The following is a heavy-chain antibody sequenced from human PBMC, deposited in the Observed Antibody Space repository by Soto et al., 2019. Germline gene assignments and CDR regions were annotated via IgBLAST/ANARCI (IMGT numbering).Heavy chain of an antibody. CDR2: IYYSGST. Sequence: PSETLSLTCTVSGGSISSSSYYWGWIRQPPGKGLEWIGSIYYSGSTYYNPSLKSRVTISVDTSKNQFSLKLSSMTAVDTAVYYCARHVAGYSSGLDYWGQGTLVTVSS. V-gene: IGHV4-39*01. D-gene: IGHD6-19*01. CDR1: GGSISSSSYY. CDR3: ARHVAGYSSGLDY. J-gene: IGHJ4*02.